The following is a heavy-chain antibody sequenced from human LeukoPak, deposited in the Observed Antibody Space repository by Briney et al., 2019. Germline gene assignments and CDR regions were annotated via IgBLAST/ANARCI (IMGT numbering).Heavy chain of an antibody. J-gene: IGHJ3*02. CDR3: ARDGSGSYDAFDI. CDR1: GYTFSSSY. CDR2: INPSGGST. V-gene: IGHV1-46*03. Sequence: ASVKVSCKASGYTFSSSYMHWVREAPGQGLEWMGIINPSGGSTSYAQKFQGRVTMTRDTSTSTVYMELSSLRSEDTAVYYCARDGSGSYDAFDIWGQGTMVTVSS. D-gene: IGHD3-10*01.